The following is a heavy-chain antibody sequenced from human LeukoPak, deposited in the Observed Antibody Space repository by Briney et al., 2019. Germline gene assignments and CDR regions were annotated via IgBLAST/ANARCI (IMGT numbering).Heavy chain of an antibody. CDR1: GYTFTGYY. Sequence: GASVKVSCKASGYTFTGYYMHWVRQAPGQGLEWMGWINPNSGGTNYAQKFQGRVTMTRDTSISTAYMELSRLRSDDTAVYYCARVDSSSWPFLFDYWGQGTLVTVSS. V-gene: IGHV1-2*02. D-gene: IGHD6-13*01. J-gene: IGHJ4*02. CDR3: ARVDSSSWPFLFDY. CDR2: INPNSGGT.